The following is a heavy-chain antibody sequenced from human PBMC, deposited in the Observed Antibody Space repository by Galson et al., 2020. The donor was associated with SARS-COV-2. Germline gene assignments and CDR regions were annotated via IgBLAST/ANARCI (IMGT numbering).Heavy chain of an antibody. CDR1: GGSMNSGSYY. J-gene: IGHJ4*02. D-gene: IGHD5-12*01. CDR3: VRGRIRYSGYDGTAPHFSY. CDR2: VFITGTT. V-gene: IGHV4-61*09. Sequence: SETLSLTCTVSGGSMNSGSYYWNWIRQPAGKGLEWIGHVFITGTTNYNPSLKSLATISVDKSKNQFSLNLNSVTARDTAVYYCVRGRIRYSGYDGTAPHFSYWGQGTLVTVSS.